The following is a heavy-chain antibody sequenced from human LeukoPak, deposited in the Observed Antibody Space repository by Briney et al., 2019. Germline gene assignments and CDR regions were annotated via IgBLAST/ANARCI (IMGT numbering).Heavy chain of an antibody. Sequence: GGSLRLSCAASGFSFSSFSMNWVRQAPGKGLEWVSYISSSGSTIYYADSVKGRFTISRDNAKNSLYLQMNSLRAEDTAVYYCAELGITMIGGVWGKGTTVTISS. V-gene: IGHV3-48*04. CDR3: AELGITMIGGV. CDR1: GFSFSSFS. CDR2: ISSSGSTI. D-gene: IGHD3-10*02. J-gene: IGHJ6*04.